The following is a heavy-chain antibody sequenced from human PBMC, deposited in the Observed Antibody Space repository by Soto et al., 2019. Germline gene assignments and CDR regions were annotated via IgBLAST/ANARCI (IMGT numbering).Heavy chain of an antibody. Sequence: GGSLRLSCAASGFTFSSYSMNWVRQAPGKGLEWVSSISSSSSYIYYADSVKGRFTISRDNAKNSLYLQMNSLRAEDTAVYYCARIEDCNGVCYMLDYWGQGTLVTVSS. D-gene: IGHD2-8*01. CDR2: ISSSSSYI. V-gene: IGHV3-21*01. CDR3: ARIEDCNGVCYMLDY. CDR1: GFTFSSYS. J-gene: IGHJ4*02.